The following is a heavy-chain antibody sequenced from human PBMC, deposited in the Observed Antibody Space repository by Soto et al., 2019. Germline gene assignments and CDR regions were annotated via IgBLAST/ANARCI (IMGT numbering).Heavy chain of an antibody. CDR3: ATRMGDYGDWFDP. CDR2: ISYDGSNK. J-gene: IGHJ5*02. V-gene: IGHV3-30*04. D-gene: IGHD4-17*01. Sequence: PGGSLRLSCAGSGFIFKNYALNWVRQAPGKGLEWVAVISYDGSNKYYADSVKGRFTISRDNSKNTLYLQMNSLRAEDTAVYYCATRMGDYGDWFDPWGQGTLVTVSS. CDR1: GFIFKNYA.